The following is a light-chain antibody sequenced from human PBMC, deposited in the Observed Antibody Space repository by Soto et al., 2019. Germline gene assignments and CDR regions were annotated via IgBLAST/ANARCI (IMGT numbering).Light chain of an antibody. CDR2: DAS. CDR1: QSVSGW. CDR3: QQYETFSGT. J-gene: IGKJ1*01. Sequence: ILIPQSPSSLSPSIGAPVTITCRASQSVSGWLAWYQQKPGEAPKLLIYDASALPRGVPSRFSGSGSGTKFTLTIASLQPDDFATYYCQQYETFSGTFGPGTKVDI. V-gene: IGKV1-5*01.